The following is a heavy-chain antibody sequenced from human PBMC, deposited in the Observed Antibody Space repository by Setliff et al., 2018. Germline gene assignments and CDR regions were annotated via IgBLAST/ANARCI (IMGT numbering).Heavy chain of an antibody. CDR2: IWDDGGNK. CDR3: ARTCSGSGCYAGLES. D-gene: IGHD2-15*01. CDR1: GFTFSNYR. Sequence: GGSLRLSCAASGFTFSNYRMHWVRQAPGKGLEWVAVIWDDGGNKYHADSVKGRFTISRDNSKSTLYLQMNSLRPDDTAVYYCARTCSGSGCYAGLESWGQGTPVTVSS. V-gene: IGHV3-33*08. J-gene: IGHJ4*02.